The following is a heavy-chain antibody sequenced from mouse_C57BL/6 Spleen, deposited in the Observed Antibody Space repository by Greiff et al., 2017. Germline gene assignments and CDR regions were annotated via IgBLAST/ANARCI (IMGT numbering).Heavy chain of an antibody. D-gene: IGHD2-5*01. Sequence: QVQLKQPGAELVKPGASVKLSCKASGYTFTSYWMPWVKQRPGRGLEWIGRIDPNSGGTKYNEKFKSKATLTVDKPSSTAYMQLSSLTSEDSAVYYCARGDYSNGVPSYYYAMDYWGQGTSVTVSS. CDR1: GYTFTSYW. J-gene: IGHJ4*01. CDR3: ARGDYSNGVPSYYYAMDY. CDR2: IDPNSGGT. V-gene: IGHV1-72*01.